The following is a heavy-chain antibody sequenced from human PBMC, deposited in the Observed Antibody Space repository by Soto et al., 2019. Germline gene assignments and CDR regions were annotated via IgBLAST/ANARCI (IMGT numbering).Heavy chain of an antibody. CDR3: ARDGVYSGSYGDYYYYGMDV. J-gene: IGHJ6*01. D-gene: IGHD1-26*01. Sequence: GSVKVYYKASGYPFTSYGISLGRQAPGQGVEWIGWISAYNCNTNYAQKLQGRVTMTTDTSTSTAYMELRSLRSDDTAVYYCARDGVYSGSYGDYYYYGMDVWGQGTTVTVSS. CDR2: ISAYNCNT. CDR1: GYPFTSYG. V-gene: IGHV1-18*01.